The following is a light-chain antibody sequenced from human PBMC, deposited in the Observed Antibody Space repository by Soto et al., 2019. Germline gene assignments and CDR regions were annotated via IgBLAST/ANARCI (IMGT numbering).Light chain of an antibody. CDR3: SSYTSSSTV. V-gene: IGLV2-14*01. J-gene: IGLJ1*01. CDR2: EIS. CDR1: SSDVGGYNY. Sequence: QSALTQPASVSGSPGQSITISCTGTSSDVGGYNYVSWYQQHPGKAPKRMIYEISNRPSGVSNRFSGSKSGNTASLTISGLQAEDEADYYCSSYTSSSTVFRTGTNVTVL.